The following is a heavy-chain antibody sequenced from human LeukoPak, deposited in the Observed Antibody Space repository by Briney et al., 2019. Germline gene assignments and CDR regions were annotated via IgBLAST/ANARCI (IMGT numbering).Heavy chain of an antibody. Sequence: GGSLRLSCAASGFTFSSYAMSWVRQAPGKGPEWVSGIYSGGSTYYADSVKGRFTISRDNSKNTLYLQMNSLRAEDTAVYYCARDPRAGRFDYWGQGTLVTVSS. J-gene: IGHJ4*02. CDR1: GFTFSSYA. CDR2: IYSGGST. D-gene: IGHD5-24*01. CDR3: ARDPRAGRFDY. V-gene: IGHV3-53*01.